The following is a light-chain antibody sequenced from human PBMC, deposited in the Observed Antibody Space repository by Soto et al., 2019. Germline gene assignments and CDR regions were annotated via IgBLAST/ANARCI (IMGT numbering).Light chain of an antibody. J-gene: IGKJ5*01. CDR1: QDIGNY. Sequence: DIHMTQSTSSLSAYVGNRVRISCQASQDIGNYLNWYQQKPGKAPNLLMYGASTLRSGVPSRFSGSGSGTEFTLTISSLQPDDFATYFCQQYASYSTSGHVTLPEIK. V-gene: IGKV1-16*01. CDR2: GAS. CDR3: QQYASYST.